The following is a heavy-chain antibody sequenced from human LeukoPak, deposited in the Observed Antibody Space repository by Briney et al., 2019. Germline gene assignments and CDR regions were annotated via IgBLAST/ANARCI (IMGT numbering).Heavy chain of an antibody. CDR2: IYHSGST. V-gene: IGHV4-30-2*01. CDR3: ARVRGYSSSWYPGLNAFDI. Sequence: SETLSLTCTVSGGSISSGGYYWSWIRQPPGKGLEWIGYIYHSGSTYYNPSLKSRVTISVDRSKNQFSLKLSSVTAADTAVYYCARVRGYSSSWYPGLNAFDIWGQGTTVTVSS. CDR1: GGSISSGGYY. D-gene: IGHD6-13*01. J-gene: IGHJ3*02.